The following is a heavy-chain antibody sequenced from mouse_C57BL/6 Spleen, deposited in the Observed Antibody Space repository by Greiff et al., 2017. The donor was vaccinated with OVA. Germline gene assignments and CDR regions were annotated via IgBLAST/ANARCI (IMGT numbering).Heavy chain of an antibody. Sequence: VQVVESGPGLVAPSQSLSITCTVSGFSLTSYGVDWVRQSPGKGLEWLGVIWGVGSTNYNSALKSRLSISKDNSKSQVFLKMNSLQTDDTAMYYCASRDYDYGSFAYWGQGTLVTVSA. D-gene: IGHD2-4*01. J-gene: IGHJ3*01. V-gene: IGHV2-6*01. CDR2: IWGVGST. CDR3: ASRDYDYGSFAY. CDR1: GFSLTSYG.